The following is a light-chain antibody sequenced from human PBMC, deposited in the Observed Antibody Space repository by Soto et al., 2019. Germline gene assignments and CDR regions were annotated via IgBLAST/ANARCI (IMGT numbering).Light chain of an antibody. J-gene: IGKJ1*01. CDR1: QTISSW. CDR2: KAS. CDR3: QQSYSTPRT. V-gene: IGKV1-5*03. Sequence: PSTLSGSVGDRVTITCRASQTISSWLAWYQQKPGKAPKLMIYKASTLKSGVPSRFSGSGSGTEFTLTISSLQPDDVATYYCQQSYSTPRTLGQGTKVDI.